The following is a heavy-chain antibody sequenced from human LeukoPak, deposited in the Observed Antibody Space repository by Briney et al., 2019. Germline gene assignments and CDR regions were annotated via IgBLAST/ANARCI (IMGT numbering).Heavy chain of an antibody. V-gene: IGHV3-48*01. CDR1: GFTFNSFA. CDR3: AREFNGDFDY. J-gene: IGHJ4*02. D-gene: IGHD4-17*01. CDR2: ISSSSSTI. Sequence: GGSLRLSCAASGFTFNSFAMSWVRQAPGKGLEWVSYISSSSSTIYYADSVKGRFTISRDNAKNSLYLQMNSLRAEDTAVYYCAREFNGDFDYWGQGTLVTVSS.